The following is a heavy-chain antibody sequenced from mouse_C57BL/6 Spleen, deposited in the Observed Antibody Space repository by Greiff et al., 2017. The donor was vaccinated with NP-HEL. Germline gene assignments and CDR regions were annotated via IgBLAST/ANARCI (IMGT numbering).Heavy chain of an antibody. J-gene: IGHJ3*01. CDR1: GYSFTGYY. D-gene: IGHD3-2*02. V-gene: IGHV1-42*01. CDR2: INPSTGGT. Sequence: EVQLVESGPELAKPGASVKISCKASGYSFTGYYMNWVKQSPEKSLEWIGEINPSTGGTTYNQKFKAKATLTVDKSSSTAYMQLKSLTSEDSAVYYCARMTAQVPFAYWGQGILVTVSA. CDR3: ARMTAQVPFAY.